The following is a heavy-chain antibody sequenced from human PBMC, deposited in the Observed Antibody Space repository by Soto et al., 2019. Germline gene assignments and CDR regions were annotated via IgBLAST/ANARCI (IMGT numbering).Heavy chain of an antibody. CDR3: ARERGGDSYYFDY. CDR2: INSDGSST. CDR1: GFTFSSYW. Sequence: GGSLRLSCAASGFTFSSYWMHWVRQAPGKGLVWVSRINSDGSSTSYADSVKGRFTIPRDNAKNTLYLQMNSLRAEDTAVYYCARERGGDSYYFDYWGQGTLVTVSS. D-gene: IGHD2-21*02. V-gene: IGHV3-74*01. J-gene: IGHJ4*02.